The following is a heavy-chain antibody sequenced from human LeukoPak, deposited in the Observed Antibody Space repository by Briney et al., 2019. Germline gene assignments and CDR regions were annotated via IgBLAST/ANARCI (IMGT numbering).Heavy chain of an antibody. Sequence: SETLSLTFTVSGGSISSYYWSWIRQPPGKGLEWIGYIYYSGSTNYNPSLKSRVTISVDTSKNQFSLKLSSVTAADTAVYYCARGRILRFLEWLLEDYYYMDVWGKGTTVTVSS. D-gene: IGHD3-3*01. J-gene: IGHJ6*03. CDR2: IYYSGST. CDR3: ARGRILRFLEWLLEDYYYMDV. CDR1: GGSISSYY. V-gene: IGHV4-59*01.